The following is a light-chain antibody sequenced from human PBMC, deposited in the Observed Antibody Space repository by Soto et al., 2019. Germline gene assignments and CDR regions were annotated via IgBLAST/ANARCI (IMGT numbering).Light chain of an antibody. CDR2: QVS. V-gene: IGLV2-14*01. J-gene: IGLJ1*01. CDR1: SSDVGGNKY. CDR3: TSSISDSLYV. Sequence: QSALTQPASVSGSPGQSITISCTGTSSDVGGNKYVSWYQQHPGKAPKLLINQVSNRPSGVSNRFSGSKSGNTASLTISGLLAEDEADYFCTSSISDSLYVFGTGTKVTVL.